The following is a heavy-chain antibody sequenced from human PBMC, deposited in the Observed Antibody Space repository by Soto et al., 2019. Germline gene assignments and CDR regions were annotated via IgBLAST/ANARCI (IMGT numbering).Heavy chain of an antibody. CDR3: AREQVDTAMVSDY. V-gene: IGHV3-21*01. Sequence: EVQLVESGGGLVKPGGSLRLSCAASGFTFSSYRMNWVRQAPGKGLEWVSSISSSSSYIYYADSVKGRFTISRDNAKNSLYLQMNSLRAEDTAVYYCAREQVDTAMVSDYWGQGTLVTVSS. J-gene: IGHJ4*02. D-gene: IGHD5-18*01. CDR2: ISSSSSYI. CDR1: GFTFSSYR.